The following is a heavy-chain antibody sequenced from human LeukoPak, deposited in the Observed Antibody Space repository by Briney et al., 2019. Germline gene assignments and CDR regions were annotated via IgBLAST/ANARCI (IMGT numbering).Heavy chain of an antibody. J-gene: IGHJ4*02. D-gene: IGHD2-21*01. CDR3: VRDNPRCCGVIPANIDDF. Sequence: GGSLRLSCAASRFTFSRDSMNWVRQAPGKGPEWVAYINGGGSPIYYADSVRGRFTISRDNAKSSLYLQMNSLRAEDTALYYCVRDNPRCCGVIPANIDDFWGQGTLVTVSS. CDR1: RFTFSRDS. CDR2: INGGGSPI. V-gene: IGHV3-48*01.